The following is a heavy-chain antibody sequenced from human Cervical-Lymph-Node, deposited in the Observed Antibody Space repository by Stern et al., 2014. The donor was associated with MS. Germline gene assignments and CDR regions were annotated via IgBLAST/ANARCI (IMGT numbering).Heavy chain of an antibody. CDR2: SNPNSGGT. CDR1: GYTFTGYY. V-gene: IGHV1-2*02. Sequence: VQLVESGAEVRKPGASLKVSCKASGYTFTGYYIHWVRQAHGQGLEWMGGSNPNSGGTTYAQNFQGRVTLTTGTSISTAYMELSSLTSDDTAVYYCARAKTHIVVLPAAMAFDYWGQGTLVTVSS. D-gene: IGHD2-2*01. J-gene: IGHJ4*02. CDR3: ARAKTHIVVLPAAMAFDY.